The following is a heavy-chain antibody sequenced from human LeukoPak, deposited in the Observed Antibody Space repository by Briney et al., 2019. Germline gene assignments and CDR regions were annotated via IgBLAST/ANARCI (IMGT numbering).Heavy chain of an antibody. J-gene: IGHJ4*02. CDR1: GFTFSSSA. D-gene: IGHD3-22*01. CDR2: ISASGGST. V-gene: IGHV3-23*01. CDR3: TKINAYHYDSSGYYFDY. Sequence: GGSLRLSCAASGFTFSSSAMSWVRQVPGKGLEWVSGISASGGSTYYADSVRGRFTISRDNSKSTLYLQMNSLRAEDTAVYYCTKINAYHYDSSGYYFDYWGQGTLVTVSS.